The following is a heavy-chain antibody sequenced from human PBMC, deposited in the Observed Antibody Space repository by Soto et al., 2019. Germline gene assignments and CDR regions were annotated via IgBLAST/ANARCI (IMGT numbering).Heavy chain of an antibody. CDR1: GGSISSSSYY. CDR3: ASERLVLVPATRGYYYGMDV. V-gene: IGHV4-39*01. D-gene: IGHD2-2*01. J-gene: IGHJ6*02. CDR2: IYYSGST. Sequence: SETLSLTCTVSGGSISSSSYYWGWIRQPPGKGLEWIGSIYYSGSTYYNPSLKSRVTISVDTSKNQFSLKLSSVTAADTAVYYCASERLVLVPATRGYYYGMDVWGQGTTVTVSS.